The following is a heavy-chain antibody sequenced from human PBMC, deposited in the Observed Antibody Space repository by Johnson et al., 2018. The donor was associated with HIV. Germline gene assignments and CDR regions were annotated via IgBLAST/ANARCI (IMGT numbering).Heavy chain of an antibody. CDR3: AKFRDAFDI. Sequence: QVYLVESGGGVVQPGRSLRLSCVASRFTFSSYAMHWVRQSPGKGLEWVALISYDGSNKYYTDSVKGRFTISRDNYKNTLSLQMDSLRPEDTTVYYCAKFRDAFDIWGQGTMVTVSS. CDR1: RFTFSSYA. CDR2: ISYDGSNK. V-gene: IGHV3-30-3*02. J-gene: IGHJ3*02.